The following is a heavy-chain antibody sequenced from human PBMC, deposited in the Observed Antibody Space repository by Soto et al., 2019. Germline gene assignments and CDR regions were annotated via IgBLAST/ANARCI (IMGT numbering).Heavy chain of an antibody. V-gene: IGHV3-23*01. J-gene: IGHJ4*02. CDR2: ISGSGGST. CDR1: GFTFSSYA. CDR3: AKDDYGDYSTYEGDY. D-gene: IGHD4-17*01. Sequence: EVQLLESGGGLVQPGGSLRLSCAASGFTFSSYAMSWVRQAPGKGLEWVSAISGSGGSTYYADSVKGRLTISRDNSKNTLYLQMNSLRAEDTDVYYCAKDDYGDYSTYEGDYWGQGTLVTVSS.